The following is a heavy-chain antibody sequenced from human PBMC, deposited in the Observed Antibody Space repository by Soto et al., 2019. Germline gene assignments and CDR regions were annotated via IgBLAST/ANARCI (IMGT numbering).Heavy chain of an antibody. Sequence: PSETLSLTCTVSGGSISSGGYYWSWMRKHPGNGLEWIGYIYYSGSTYYNPSLKSRVTISVDTSKNQFSLKLSSVTAADTAVYYCARDFFRYCSGGSCYSAYGMDVWGQVTTVTVSS. CDR3: ARDFFRYCSGGSCYSAYGMDV. J-gene: IGHJ6*02. CDR2: IYYSGST. CDR1: GGSISSGGYY. V-gene: IGHV4-31*03. D-gene: IGHD2-15*01.